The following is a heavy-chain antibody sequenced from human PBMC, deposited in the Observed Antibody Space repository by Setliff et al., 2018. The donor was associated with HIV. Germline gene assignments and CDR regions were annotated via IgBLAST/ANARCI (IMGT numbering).Heavy chain of an antibody. Sequence: PGGSLRLSCAASGFSFRSYAVSWVRQAPGKGLEWVSVISGSGDITYYRESVKGRFTVSRDNSNNTVYLQMNSLRAEDTAVYYCAKETDARPFDYWGQGTLVTVSS. CDR3: AKETDARPFDY. CDR1: GFSFRSYA. V-gene: IGHV3-23*01. D-gene: IGHD6-6*01. J-gene: IGHJ4*02. CDR2: ISGSGDIT.